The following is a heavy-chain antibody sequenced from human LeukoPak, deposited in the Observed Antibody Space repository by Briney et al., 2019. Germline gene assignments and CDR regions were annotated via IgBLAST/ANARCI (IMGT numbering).Heavy chain of an antibody. Sequence: ETLSLTCTVSGGSMKNYYWSWVRQAPGKGLEWVSGISFSGGTTYYADSVKGRFTISRDNSKNTLYLQMNSLRAEDTAVYYCAKDGQYSSSSPYYFDYWGQGTLVTVSS. V-gene: IGHV3-23*01. CDR3: AKDGQYSSSSPYYFDY. CDR2: ISFSGGTT. J-gene: IGHJ4*02. D-gene: IGHD6-6*01. CDR1: GGSMKNYY.